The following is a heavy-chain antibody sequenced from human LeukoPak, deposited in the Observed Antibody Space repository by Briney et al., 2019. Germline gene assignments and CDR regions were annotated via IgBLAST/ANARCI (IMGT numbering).Heavy chain of an antibody. J-gene: IGHJ5*02. Sequence: PSQTLSLTCVISGDSVSSNSVTWNWIRQSPSRGLEWLGRTCYRSTWYNDYAVSVRGRITVNPDTSKNQFSLHLNSVTPEDTAVYYCARRLTQYDCFDPWGQGILVTVSS. CDR2: TCYRSTWYN. V-gene: IGHV6-1*01. D-gene: IGHD2-2*01. CDR1: GDSVSSNSVT. CDR3: ARRLTQYDCFDP.